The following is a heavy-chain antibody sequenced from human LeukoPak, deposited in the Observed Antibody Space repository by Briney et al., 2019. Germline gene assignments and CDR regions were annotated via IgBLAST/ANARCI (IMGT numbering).Heavy chain of an antibody. V-gene: IGHV4-34*01. D-gene: IGHD6-6*01. Sequence: PSETLSLTCAVYGGSFSGYYWSWIRQPPGKGLEWIGEINHSGSTNYNPSLKSRVTISVDTSKNQFSLKLSSVTAADTAVYYCARASFGSSSSEGNFDYWGQGTLVTVSS. CDR1: GGSFSGYY. CDR2: INHSGST. CDR3: ARASFGSSSSEGNFDY. J-gene: IGHJ4*02.